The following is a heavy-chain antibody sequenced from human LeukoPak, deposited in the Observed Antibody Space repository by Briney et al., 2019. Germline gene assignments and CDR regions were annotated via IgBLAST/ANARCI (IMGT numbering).Heavy chain of an antibody. CDR1: GFTFSSYSMN. J-gene: IGHJ4*02. V-gene: IGHV4-39*01. CDR2: IYYSGST. Sequence: PGGSLRLSCAASGFTFSSYSMNWVRQAPGKGLEWIGSIYYSGSTYYNPSLKSRVTISVDTSKNQFSLKLSSVTAADTAVYYCARLSIVWFGEFDYWGQGTLVTVSS. D-gene: IGHD3-10*01. CDR3: ARLSIVWFGEFDY.